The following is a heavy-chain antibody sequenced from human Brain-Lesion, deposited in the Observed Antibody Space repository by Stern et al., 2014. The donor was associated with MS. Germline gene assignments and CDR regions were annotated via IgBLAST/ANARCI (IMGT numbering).Heavy chain of an antibody. V-gene: IGHV4-61*02. CDR2: IPASGSA. J-gene: IGHJ4*02. CDR3: ASGYRIFDY. D-gene: IGHD5-18*01. CDR1: GGSISSGSDY. Sequence: QLQLQESGPGLVKPSQTLSLTCTVSGGSISSGSDYWSWIRQPAGKGLEWIGRIPASGSAFYTPSPKRRVTISTDTSMNQFSLELNSATAADTAIYYCASGYRIFDYWGQGILVTVSS.